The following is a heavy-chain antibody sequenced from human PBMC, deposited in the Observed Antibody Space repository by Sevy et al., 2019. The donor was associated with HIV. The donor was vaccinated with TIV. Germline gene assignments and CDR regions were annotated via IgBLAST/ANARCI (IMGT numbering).Heavy chain of an antibody. V-gene: IGHV1-18*01. CDR3: GKCTLWVYGRTNRKCGMDV. D-gene: IGHD1-1*01. Sequence: ASVKVSCKASGYNFINYGISWVRQAPGQGLEWVGGSSPFTGSPKYAQKLQDRVTVTTDTATNTAYMELRNLRSDDTAVYYCGKCTLWVYGRTNRKCGMDVWGQGTTVTVSS. CDR2: SSPFTGSP. CDR1: GYNFINYG. J-gene: IGHJ6*02.